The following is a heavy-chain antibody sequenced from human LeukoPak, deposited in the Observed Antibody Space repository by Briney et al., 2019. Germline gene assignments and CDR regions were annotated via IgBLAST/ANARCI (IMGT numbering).Heavy chain of an antibody. CDR3: ARGRFVYDFWSGYPYFDY. CDR1: GASLNDYY. V-gene: IGHV4-59*12. D-gene: IGHD3-3*01. J-gene: IGHJ4*02. Sequence: TETLSLTCTVSGASLNDYYWSWIRQPPGKALEWIGFIHSSGSANSNPSLKSRVTISVDTSKNQFSLKLSSVTAADTAVYYCARGRFVYDFWSGYPYFDYWGQGTLVTVSS. CDR2: IHSSGSA.